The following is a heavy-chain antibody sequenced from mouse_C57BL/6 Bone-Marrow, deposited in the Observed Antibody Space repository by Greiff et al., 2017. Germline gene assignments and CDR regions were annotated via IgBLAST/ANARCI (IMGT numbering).Heavy chain of an antibody. J-gene: IGHJ4*01. CDR3: AREPLLLRYMDY. CDR2: TFYSGIT. Sequence: EVQLQQSGPSLVRPSQTLSLTCTVTGFSINSDCYWIWIRQFPGNKLEYIGYTFYSGITYYNPSLESRTYITRDTSKNQFSLKLSSVTTEDTATDYCAREPLLLRYMDYWGQGTSVTVSS. D-gene: IGHD1-1*01. CDR1: GFSINSDCY. V-gene: IGHV3-3*01.